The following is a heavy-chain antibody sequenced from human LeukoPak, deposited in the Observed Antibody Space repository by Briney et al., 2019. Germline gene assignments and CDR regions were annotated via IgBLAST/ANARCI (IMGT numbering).Heavy chain of an antibody. J-gene: IGHJ4*02. V-gene: IGHV4-38-2*02. D-gene: IGHD1-26*01. Sequence: KASETLSLTCTVSGYSISSGYYWGWIRQPPGKGLEWIGSTYYSGSTYYNPSPKSRVTISVDTSKNQFSLKLSSVTAADTAVYYCARTASGSQLHFDYWGQGTLVTVSS. CDR1: GYSISSGYY. CDR2: TYYSGST. CDR3: ARTASGSQLHFDY.